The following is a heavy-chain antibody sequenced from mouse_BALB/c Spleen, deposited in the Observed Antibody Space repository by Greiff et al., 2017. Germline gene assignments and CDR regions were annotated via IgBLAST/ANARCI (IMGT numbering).Heavy chain of an antibody. CDR3: ARGGLNYYAMDY. CDR2: ISSGSSTI. J-gene: IGHJ4*01. CDR1: GFTFSSFG. Sequence: EVNLVESGGGLVQPGGSRKLSCAASGFTFSSFGMHWVRQAPEKGLEWVAYISSGSSTIYYADTVKGRFTISRDNPKNTLFLQMTSLRSEDTAMYYCARGGLNYYAMDYWGQGTSVTVSS. V-gene: IGHV5-17*02. D-gene: IGHD2-2*01.